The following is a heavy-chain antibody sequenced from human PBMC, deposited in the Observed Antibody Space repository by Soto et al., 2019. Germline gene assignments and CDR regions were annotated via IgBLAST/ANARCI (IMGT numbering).Heavy chain of an antibody. CDR2: ISAYNGNT. V-gene: IGHV1-18*01. CDR1: GYTFTNYG. D-gene: IGHD2-8*01. CDR3: ARMIGYCTNGISYTPDY. J-gene: IGHJ4*02. Sequence: ASVKVSCKASGYTFTNYGISWVRQAPGQGLEWMGWISAYNGNTKYVQKFQGRVTVSTDTSTSTAYMEMRSLRSDDTVVYYCARMIGYCTNGISYTPDYWGQVTLVTVSS.